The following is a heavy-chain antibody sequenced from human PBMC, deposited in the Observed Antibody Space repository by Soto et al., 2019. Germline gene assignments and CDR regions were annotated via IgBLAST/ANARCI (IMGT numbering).Heavy chain of an antibody. CDR2: IYYSGST. CDR1: GGSIRCYY. CDR3: ARHHDS. Sequence: PSETLSLTCTVSGGSIRCYYWSWIRQPPGKGLEWIGYIYYSGSTNYNPSLKSRVTISVDTSKNQFSLKLSSVTAADTAVYYCARHHDSWGQGTLVTVS. V-gene: IGHV4-59*08. J-gene: IGHJ4*02.